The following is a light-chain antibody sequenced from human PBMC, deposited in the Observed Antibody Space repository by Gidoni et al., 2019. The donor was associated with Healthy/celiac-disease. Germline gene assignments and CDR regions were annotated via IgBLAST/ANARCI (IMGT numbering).Light chain of an antibody. V-gene: IGKV1-39*01. J-gene: IGKJ4*01. CDR2: AAS. CDR1: QSISSY. Sequence: DIQMTQSPSSLSASVGDRVTITCRASQSISSYLNWYQQKPGKAPKRLIYAASSLQSGVPSRFSGSGSGTDFTTTISSLQPEDFATYYCQQSYSTPPTFGGGTKVEIK. CDR3: QQSYSTPPT.